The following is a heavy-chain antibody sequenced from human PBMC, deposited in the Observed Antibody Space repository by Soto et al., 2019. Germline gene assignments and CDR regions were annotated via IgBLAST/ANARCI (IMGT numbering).Heavy chain of an antibody. Sequence: SETLSLTCTVSCDSVSSGSYYWSWIRQPPGKGLEWIGYIYYSGSTNYNPSLKSRVTISVDTSKNQFSLKLSSVTAADTAVYYCARTGDWFEFDYWGQGTLVTVSS. CDR2: IYYSGST. J-gene: IGHJ4*02. CDR1: CDSVSSGSYY. V-gene: IGHV4-61*01. D-gene: IGHD3-9*01. CDR3: ARTGDWFEFDY.